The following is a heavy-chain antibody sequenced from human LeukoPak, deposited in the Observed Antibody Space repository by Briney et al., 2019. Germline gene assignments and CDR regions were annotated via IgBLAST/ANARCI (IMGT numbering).Heavy chain of an antibody. D-gene: IGHD3-9*01. V-gene: IGHV1-46*01. CDR2: INPSGGST. Sequence: ASVKVSCKASGYTFTSYYMHWVRQAPGQGLEWMGIINPSGGSTSYAQKFQDRVTMTTDTSTNTAYMELRSLRSDDTVTYYCATGYPKRRPSDMLTVPLFDYWGQGSLVIVSS. CDR3: ATGYPKRRPSDMLTVPLFDY. CDR1: GYTFTSYY. J-gene: IGHJ4*02.